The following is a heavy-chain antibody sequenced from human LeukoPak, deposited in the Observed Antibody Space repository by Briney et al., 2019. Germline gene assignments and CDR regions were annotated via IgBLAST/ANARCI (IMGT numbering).Heavy chain of an antibody. J-gene: IGHJ4*02. V-gene: IGHV3-74*01. CDR1: GFIFNRHW. CDR2: IKNDGTYR. D-gene: IGHD3-3*02. Sequence: PGGSLRLSCAASGFIFNRHWTHWVRQAPGEGLVCVARIKNDGTYRDYAGFVKGRFTISRDNAKNRLYLQMNSLRVEDTARYYCVRDDDIYGFDYWGQGTVVTVSS. CDR3: VRDDDIYGFDY.